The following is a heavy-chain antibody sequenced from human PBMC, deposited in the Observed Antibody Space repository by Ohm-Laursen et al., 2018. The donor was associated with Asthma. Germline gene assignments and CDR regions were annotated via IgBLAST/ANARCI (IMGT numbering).Heavy chain of an antibody. CDR1: GFTFSSNA. Sequence: SLRLSCAASGFTFSSNAMHWVRQAPGKGLEWVAVISKDGSNKYYAESVKGRFTISRDNSKNTLYLQMNSLRAEDTAVYYCARLRSRITMIVVGWGQGTLVTVSS. CDR2: ISKDGSNK. V-gene: IGHV3-30-3*01. J-gene: IGHJ4*02. D-gene: IGHD3-22*01. CDR3: ARLRSRITMIVVG.